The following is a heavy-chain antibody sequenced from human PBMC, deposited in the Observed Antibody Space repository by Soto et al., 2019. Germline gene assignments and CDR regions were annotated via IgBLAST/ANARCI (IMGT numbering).Heavy chain of an antibody. D-gene: IGHD3-10*01. CDR2: INPILSMS. CDR1: GDTFTFYS. V-gene: IGHV1-69*02. Sequence: QVQLVQSGAEVKKPGSSVRVSCKASGDTFTFYSINWVRQAPGLGLEWMGRINPILSMSNYAQSFQGRATMTADKSTSTAYMELSTLRSEDPAMYYCASSYGSGYRAFDYWGQGALVTVSS. CDR3: ASSYGSGYRAFDY. J-gene: IGHJ4*02.